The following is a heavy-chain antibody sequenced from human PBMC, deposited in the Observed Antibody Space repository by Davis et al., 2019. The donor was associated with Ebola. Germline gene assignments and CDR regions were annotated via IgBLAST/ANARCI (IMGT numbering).Heavy chain of an antibody. CDR3: ARATFGYNSGWYADY. V-gene: IGHV1-18*04. J-gene: IGHJ4*02. CDR1: GYTFTSYG. D-gene: IGHD6-19*01. Sequence: AASVKVSCKASGYTFTSYGISWVRQAPGQGLEWMGWISAYNGNTNYAQKVQGRVTMTTDTSTSTAYMELRSLRSDDTAVFYCARATFGYNSGWYADYWGPGSLVTVSS. CDR2: ISAYNGNT.